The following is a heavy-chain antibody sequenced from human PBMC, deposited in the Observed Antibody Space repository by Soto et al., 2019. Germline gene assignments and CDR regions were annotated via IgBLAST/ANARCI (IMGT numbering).Heavy chain of an antibody. Sequence: EVQLVESGGGLVQPGGSLRLSCAASGFTFSSYWMHWVRQAPGKGLVWVSRINSDGSSTSYADSVKGRFTISRDNAKNTGYVQINGLRAGDTAVYYGERVQWGGPSGTLTYYSGMDAGAQGPTVTVSS. CDR3: ERVQWGGPSGTLTYYSGMDA. CDR1: GFTFSSYW. CDR2: INSDGSST. V-gene: IGHV3-74*01. D-gene: IGHD3-16*01. J-gene: IGHJ6*02.